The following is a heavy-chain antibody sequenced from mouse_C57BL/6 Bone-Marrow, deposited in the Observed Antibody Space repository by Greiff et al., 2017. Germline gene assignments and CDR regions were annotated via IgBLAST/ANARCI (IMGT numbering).Heavy chain of an antibody. CDR2: INPYNGGT. J-gene: IGHJ4*01. CDR1: GYTFTDYY. V-gene: IGHV1-19*01. D-gene: IGHD5-1*01. CDR3: ARFYLYYAMDY. Sequence: VQLKQSGPVLVKPGASVKMSCKASGYTFTDYYMNWVKQSHGKSLEWIGVINPYNGGTSYNQKFKGKATLTVDKSSSTAYMELNSLTSEDSAVYYCARFYLYYAMDYWGQGTSVTVSS.